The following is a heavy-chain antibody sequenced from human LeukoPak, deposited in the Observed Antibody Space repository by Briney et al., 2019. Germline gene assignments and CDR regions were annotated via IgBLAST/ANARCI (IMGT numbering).Heavy chain of an antibody. Sequence: AASVKVSCKASDNTFSSYGFNWVRQAPGQGLEWMGWISGYNGNTKYAQNLQGRVTMTTDTSTNTAYMELRSLRSDDTAVYYCACGVQSGTYPPFDYWGQGTLVTVSS. J-gene: IGHJ4*02. CDR1: DNTFSSYG. V-gene: IGHV1-18*01. CDR3: ACGVQSGTYPPFDY. D-gene: IGHD1-26*01. CDR2: ISGYNGNT.